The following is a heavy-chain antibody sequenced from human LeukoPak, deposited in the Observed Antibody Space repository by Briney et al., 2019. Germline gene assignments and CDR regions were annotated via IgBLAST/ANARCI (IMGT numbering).Heavy chain of an antibody. CDR3: ARDAAASGTSWFDP. D-gene: IGHD6-13*01. CDR2: INPKRGAT. V-gene: IGHV1-2*02. J-gene: IGHJ5*02. Sequence: GASMKVSCKASGYTFTDYYIHWVLQAPGQGLEWMGWINPKRGATKYAQKFQGRVTMTRDTAISTAYMELSSLTSDDTAVYSCARDAAASGTSWFDPWGQGTLVTVSS. CDR1: GYTFTDYY.